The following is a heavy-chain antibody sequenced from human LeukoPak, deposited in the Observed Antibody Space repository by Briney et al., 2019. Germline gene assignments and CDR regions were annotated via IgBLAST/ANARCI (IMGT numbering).Heavy chain of an antibody. D-gene: IGHD3-22*01. V-gene: IGHV3-23*01. CDR1: GFTFSSYE. CDR3: AKRDSSGYNDY. Sequence: GGSLRLSCAASGFTFSSYEMNWVRQAPGKGLEWVSAISGSGGSTYYADSVKGRFTISRDNSKNTLYLQMNSLRAEDTAVYYCAKRDSSGYNDYWGQGTLVTVSS. J-gene: IGHJ4*02. CDR2: ISGSGGST.